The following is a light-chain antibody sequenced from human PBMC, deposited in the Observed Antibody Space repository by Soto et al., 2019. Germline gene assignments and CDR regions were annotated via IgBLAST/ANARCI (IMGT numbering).Light chain of an antibody. CDR1: QSVSRY. J-gene: IGKJ1*01. V-gene: IGKV3-20*01. Sequence: EIVLTQAPGTLSLSPGERATLSCRASQSVSRYLTWYQQKPGQGPRVLIYGASSRATGIPDRFSGSGSGTDFTLTINRLEPEDFAVYYCQQYGSSPPTFGQGTKVDIK. CDR3: QQYGSSPPT. CDR2: GAS.